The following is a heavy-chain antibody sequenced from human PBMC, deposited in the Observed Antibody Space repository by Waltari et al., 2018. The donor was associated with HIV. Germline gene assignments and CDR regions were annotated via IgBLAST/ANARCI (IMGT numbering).Heavy chain of an antibody. Sequence: EVQLVESGGGLVKPGGSLRLSCAASGFTFSSYSMNLVRQAPGKGLEWVSSISSSSSYIYYADSVKGRFTISRDNAKNSLYLQMNSLRAEDTAVYYCARASIVGANIYDYWGQGTLVTVSS. CDR2: ISSSSSYI. CDR3: ARASIVGANIYDY. V-gene: IGHV3-21*01. D-gene: IGHD1-26*01. J-gene: IGHJ4*02. CDR1: GFTFSSYS.